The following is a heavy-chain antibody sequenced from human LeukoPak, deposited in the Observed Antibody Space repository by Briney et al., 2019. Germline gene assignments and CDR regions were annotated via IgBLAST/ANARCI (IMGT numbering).Heavy chain of an antibody. J-gene: IGHJ4*02. CDR2: INPNSGGT. V-gene: IGHV1-2*06. CDR3: ARAAYYYDGSGYYLGD. CDR1: GYTFISYA. Sequence: ASVKVSCKASGYTFISYAMHWVRQAPGQGLEWVGRINPNSGGTNYAQKFQARVTMTRDTSISTAYMELSRLRSDDTALYYCARAAYYYDGSGYYLGDWGQGTLVTVSS. D-gene: IGHD3-22*01.